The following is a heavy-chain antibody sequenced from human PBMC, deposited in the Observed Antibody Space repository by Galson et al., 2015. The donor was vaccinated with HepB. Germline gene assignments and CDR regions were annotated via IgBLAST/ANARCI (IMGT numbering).Heavy chain of an antibody. CDR3: ARAKISSSWYIDY. D-gene: IGHD6-13*01. CDR2: ISSSSSYI. CDR1: GYTLTELS. J-gene: IGHJ4*02. Sequence: SCKVSGYTLTELSMNWVRQAPGKGLEWVSSISSSSSYIYYADSVKGRFTISRDNAKNSLYLQMNSLRAEDTAVYYCARAKISSSWYIDYWGQGTLVTVSS. V-gene: IGHV3-21*01.